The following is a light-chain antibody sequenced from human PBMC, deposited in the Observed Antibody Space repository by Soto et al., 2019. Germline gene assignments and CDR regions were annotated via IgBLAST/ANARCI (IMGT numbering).Light chain of an antibody. CDR3: GTWDSSLSAFV. CDR2: DNN. Sequence: QSVLTQPPSVSAAPGQKVTISCSGSSSNIGNNYVSWYQQLPGTAPKLLIYDNNKRPSGIPDRFSGSKSGTSATLGITGLQTGDEADCYCGTWDSSLSAFVFGTGTKRTVL. J-gene: IGLJ1*01. CDR1: SSNIGNNY. V-gene: IGLV1-51*01.